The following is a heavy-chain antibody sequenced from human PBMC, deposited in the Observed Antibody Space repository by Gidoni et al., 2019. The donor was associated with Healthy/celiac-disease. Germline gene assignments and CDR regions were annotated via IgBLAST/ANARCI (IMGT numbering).Heavy chain of an antibody. V-gene: IGHV4-4*02. CDR1: GGSISSSNW. CDR3: ARGGIVVVTAIQLPAIYGMDV. J-gene: IGHJ6*02. CDR2: IYHSGST. Sequence: QVQLQESGPGLVKPSGTLSLTCAVSGGSISSSNWWSWVRQPPGKGLEWIGEIYHSGSTNYNPSLKSRVTISVDKSKNQFSLKLSSVTAADTAVYYCARGGIVVVTAIQLPAIYGMDVWGQGTTVTVSS. D-gene: IGHD2-21*02.